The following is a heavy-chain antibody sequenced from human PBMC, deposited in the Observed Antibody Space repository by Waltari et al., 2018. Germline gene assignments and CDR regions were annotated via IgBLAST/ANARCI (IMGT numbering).Heavy chain of an antibody. CDR1: GGSISSYY. J-gene: IGHJ4*02. D-gene: IGHD1-1*01. CDR2: IYYSGSA. Sequence: QVQLQESGPGLVKPSETLSLTCTVSGGSISSYYWSWIRQPPGEGLEWIAYIYYSGSANYNPSLKSRVTISVDTSKNQVSLKLSSVTAADTAVYYCARVPSAGRHGYHFDYWGQGTLVTVSS. V-gene: IGHV4-59*01. CDR3: ARVPSAGRHGYHFDY.